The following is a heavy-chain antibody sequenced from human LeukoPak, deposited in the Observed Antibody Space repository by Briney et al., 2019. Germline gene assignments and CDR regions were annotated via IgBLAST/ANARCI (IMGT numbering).Heavy chain of an antibody. CDR2: TNSDGSST. D-gene: IGHD5-24*01. CDR1: GFTFSSYW. CDR3: ARRSGGYNCFDQ. J-gene: IGHJ4*02. V-gene: IGHV3-74*01. Sequence: GGSLRLSCAASGFTFSSYWMHWVRQAPGKGLVWVSGTNSDGSSTSYADSVKGRFTISRDNAKNTLYLQMNSLRAEDTAVYYCARRSGGYNCFDQWGQGTLVTVSS.